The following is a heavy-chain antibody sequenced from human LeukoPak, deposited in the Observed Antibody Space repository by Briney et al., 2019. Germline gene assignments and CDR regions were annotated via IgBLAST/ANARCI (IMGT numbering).Heavy chain of an antibody. J-gene: IGHJ6*03. V-gene: IGHV1-18*01. CDR2: ISAYNGNT. CDR3: ARRYYYYYMDV. CDR1: GYTFTSYG. Sequence: GASVKVSCKASGYTFTSYGISWVRQAPGQGLEWMGWISAYNGNTNYAQKLQGRVTMTRNTSISTAYMELSSLRSEDTAVYYCARRYYYYYMDVWGKGTTVTISS.